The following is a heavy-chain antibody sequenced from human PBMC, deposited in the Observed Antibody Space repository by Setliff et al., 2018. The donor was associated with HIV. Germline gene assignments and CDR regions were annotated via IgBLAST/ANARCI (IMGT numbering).Heavy chain of an antibody. CDR1: GGSISNYY. J-gene: IGHJ6*04. CDR3: ASPFGAVAGTMDV. D-gene: IGHD6-19*01. Sequence: SETLSLTCTVSGGSISNYYWGWIRQPPGKRLEWIGSIYHSGSTYYNPSLKSRVTISVDTSKNYFSLKLTSVTAADTAVYYCASPFGAVAGTMDVWGKGTTVTVSS. CDR2: IYHSGST. V-gene: IGHV4-39*02.